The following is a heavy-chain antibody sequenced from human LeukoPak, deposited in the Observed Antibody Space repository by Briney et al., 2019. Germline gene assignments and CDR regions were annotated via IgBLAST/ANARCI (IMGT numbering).Heavy chain of an antibody. V-gene: IGHV3-23*01. CDR1: GFTFSSYA. CDR2: ISGSGGST. D-gene: IGHD2-2*01. CDR3: AKDGAMTPYPDYYGMDV. J-gene: IGHJ6*02. Sequence: GGSLRLSCAASGFTFSSYAMSWVRQAPGKGLEWVSAISGSGGSTYYADSVKGRFTISRDNSKNTLYLQMNSLRAEDTAVYYCAKDGAMTPYPDYYGMDVWGQGTTVTVSS.